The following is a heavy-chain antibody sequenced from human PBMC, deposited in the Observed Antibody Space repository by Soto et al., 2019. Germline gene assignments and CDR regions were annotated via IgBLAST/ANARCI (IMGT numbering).Heavy chain of an antibody. D-gene: IGHD4-17*01. CDR3: ARVAGYGDYAYY. CDR2: ISSSSSYI. Sequence: GGSLRLSCAASGFTFSSYSMNWVRQAPGKGLEWVSSISSSSSYIYYAESVKGRFTISRDNAKNSLYLQMNSLRAEDTAVYYCARVAGYGDYAYYWGQGTLVTVSS. J-gene: IGHJ4*02. CDR1: GFTFSSYS. V-gene: IGHV3-21*01.